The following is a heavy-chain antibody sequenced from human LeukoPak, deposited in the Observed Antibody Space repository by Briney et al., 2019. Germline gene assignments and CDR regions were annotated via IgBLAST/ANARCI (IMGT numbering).Heavy chain of an antibody. D-gene: IGHD3-16*01. V-gene: IGHV3-30*18. CDR3: AKDDGIRGLDY. CDR2: ISYDGSNK. Sequence: GGSLRLSCAASGFTFSSYGMHWVRQAPGKGLEWVAVISYDGSNKYYADSVKGRFTISRDNSKNTLYLQMNSLRAEDTAVYYCAKDDGIRGLDYWGQGTLVTVSS. J-gene: IGHJ4*02. CDR1: GFTFSSYG.